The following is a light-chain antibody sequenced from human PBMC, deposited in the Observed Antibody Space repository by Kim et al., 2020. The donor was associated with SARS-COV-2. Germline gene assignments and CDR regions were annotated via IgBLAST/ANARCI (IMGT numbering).Light chain of an antibody. CDR1: IGVVLRSYF. J-gene: IGLJ2*01. CDR2: DTS. V-gene: IGLV7-43*01. Sequence: PGGAVTLTGDVNIGVVLRSYFPNWFQQRPGQPPRPLLYDTSNRHSWTPARFSGSLLGGKAVLTLSNAQPEDEADYYCLIHCDGEGVLGGGTQLTVL. CDR3: LIHCDGEGV.